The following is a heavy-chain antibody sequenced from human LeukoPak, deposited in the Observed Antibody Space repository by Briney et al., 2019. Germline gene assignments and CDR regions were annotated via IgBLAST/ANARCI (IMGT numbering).Heavy chain of an antibody. Sequence: GRSLRLSCTASGFTFGDYAMSWFRQAPGKGLEWVGFIRSKAYGGTTEYAASVKGRFTISRDDSKSIAYQQMNSLKTEDTAVYYCTRDSYYDSSGYYVDYWGQGTLVTVSS. D-gene: IGHD3-22*01. CDR2: IRSKAYGGTT. J-gene: IGHJ4*02. CDR1: GFTFGDYA. V-gene: IGHV3-49*03. CDR3: TRDSYYDSSGYYVDY.